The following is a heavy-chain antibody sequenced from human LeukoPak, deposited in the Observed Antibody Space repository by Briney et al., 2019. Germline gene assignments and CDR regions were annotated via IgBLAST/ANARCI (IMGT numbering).Heavy chain of an antibody. J-gene: IGHJ4*02. CDR2: ISGSGGSA. V-gene: IGHV3-23*01. CDR3: ASTGYSSSWRRPAPDY. CDR1: GFAFSRYA. Sequence: PGGSLRLSCAASGFAFSRYAMSWVRQAPGKGLEWVSGISGSGGSAYYADSVKGRFTISRDNAKNSLYLQMNSLRAEDTAVYYCASTGYSSSWRRPAPDYWGQGTLVTVSS. D-gene: IGHD6-13*01.